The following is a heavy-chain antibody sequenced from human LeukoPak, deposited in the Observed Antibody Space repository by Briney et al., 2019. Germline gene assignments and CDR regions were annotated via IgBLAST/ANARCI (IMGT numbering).Heavy chain of an antibody. CDR1: GFNFNNWA. Sequence: GGSLRLSCAASGFNFNNWAMHWVRQAPGKGLEWVSVVSYDEKNKYYADSVKGRVTISRDNSKNILYLQMNSLRPEDTAIYYCANRGMGGTLDFVYWGQGTLVTVSS. CDR3: ANRGMGGTLDFVY. V-gene: IGHV3-30*04. J-gene: IGHJ4*02. D-gene: IGHD1-26*01. CDR2: VSYDEKNK.